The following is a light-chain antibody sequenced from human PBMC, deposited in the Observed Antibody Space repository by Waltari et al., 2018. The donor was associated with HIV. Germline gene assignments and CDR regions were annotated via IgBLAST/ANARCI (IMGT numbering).Light chain of an antibody. CDR3: HQFYNGQRP. CDR1: QTVSSY. J-gene: IGKJ4*01. Sequence: EIVMTQSPVSLSVSPGARATLSCRASQTVSSYLAWYQQKPGQAPRLLISGASTRATGVPARFSGSESRKRFTLTISSLPSEDFTVCYCHQFYNGQRPLGGRTKVEIK. CDR2: GAS. V-gene: IGKV3D-15*02.